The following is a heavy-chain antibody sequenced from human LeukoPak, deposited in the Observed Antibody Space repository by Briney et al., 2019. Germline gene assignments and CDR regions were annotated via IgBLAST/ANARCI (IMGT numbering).Heavy chain of an antibody. CDR1: GYTFTSYY. Sequence: ASVTVSCKASGYTFTSYYMHWVRQAPGQGLEWMGIINPSGGSTSYAQKFRGRVTMTRDMSTSTVYMELSSLRSEDTAVYYCARGYYGSGSYIDYYYYMDVWGKGTTVTVSS. CDR3: ARGYYGSGSYIDYYYYMDV. J-gene: IGHJ6*03. V-gene: IGHV1-46*01. CDR2: INPSGGST. D-gene: IGHD3-10*01.